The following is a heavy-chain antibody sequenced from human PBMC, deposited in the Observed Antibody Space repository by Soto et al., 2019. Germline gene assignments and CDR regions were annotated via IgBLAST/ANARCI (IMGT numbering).Heavy chain of an antibody. V-gene: IGHV3-11*01. CDR2: ISNTGSTM. J-gene: IGHJ4*02. CDR1: GFIFSDYY. Sequence: QVQLVESGGGLVKPGGSLRLSCAASGFIFSDYYMNWIRQAPGKGLEWVSYISNTGSTMYYADSVKGRFTISRDNAKNSLYLLLNSLRAEDTAVYYCVRDGLSAAGNDYWGQGTLVTVSS. D-gene: IGHD6-13*01. CDR3: VRDGLSAAGNDY.